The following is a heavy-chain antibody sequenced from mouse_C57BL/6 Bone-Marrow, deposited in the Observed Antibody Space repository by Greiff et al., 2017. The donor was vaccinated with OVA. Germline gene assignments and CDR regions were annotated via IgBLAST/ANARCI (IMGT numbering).Heavy chain of an antibody. CDR1: GYTFTSYW. CDR2: IDPSDSET. J-gene: IGHJ1*03. D-gene: IGHD1-1*01. Sequence: QVQLQQSGAELVRPGSSVKLSCKASGYTFTSYWMHWVKQRPIQGLEWIGNIDPSDSETHYNQKFKDKATLTVDKSSSTAYMQLSSLTSEDSAVYYCAREEITTVVAPYWYFDVWGTGTTVTVSS. V-gene: IGHV1-52*01. CDR3: AREEITTVVAPYWYFDV.